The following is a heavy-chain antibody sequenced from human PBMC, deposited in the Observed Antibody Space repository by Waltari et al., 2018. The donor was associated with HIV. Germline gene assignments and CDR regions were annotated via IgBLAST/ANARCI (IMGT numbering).Heavy chain of an antibody. D-gene: IGHD3-10*01. CDR3: SRDTFGEYDY. CDR2: INIDGSRI. J-gene: IGHJ4*02. V-gene: IGHV3-74*01. CDR1: GFSVSSYG. Sequence: EVQLVQSGGGLIKPGGSLRLSCAAPGFSVSSYGMHWVRQTPGKGLVWVSRINIDGSRIDYADSVRGRFTISRDSAKNTLSLQMNSLTEEDTAVYYCSRDTFGEYDYWGQGTLVTVSS.